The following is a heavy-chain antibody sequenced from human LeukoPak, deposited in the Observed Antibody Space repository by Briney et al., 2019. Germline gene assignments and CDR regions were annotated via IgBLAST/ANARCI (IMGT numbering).Heavy chain of an antibody. CDR1: GFTFSSYS. J-gene: IGHJ5*02. CDR2: ISSSSSYI. D-gene: IGHD3-22*01. Sequence: GGSLRLSCAASGFTFSSYSMNWVRQAPGKGLEWVSSISSSSSYIYYADSVKGRFTISRDNAKKSLYPQMNSLRAEDTAVYYCARTYYYDSSGYREDWFDPWGQGTLVTVSS. CDR3: ARTYYYDSSGYREDWFDP. V-gene: IGHV3-21*01.